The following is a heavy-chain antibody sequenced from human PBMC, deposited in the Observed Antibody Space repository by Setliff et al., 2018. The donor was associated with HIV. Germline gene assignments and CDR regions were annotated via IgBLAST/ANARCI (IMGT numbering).Heavy chain of an antibody. CDR1: GYTFTGYY. CDR2: ISTYNGHT. CDR3: ARDPSGNSYGYYFDL. J-gene: IGHJ4*02. V-gene: IGHV1-18*04. D-gene: IGHD5-18*01. Sequence: ASVKVSCKASGYTFTGYYLHWVRQAPGQGLEWMGWISTYNGHTNYAQKLQGRVNMTTDKSTSTAYMELSSLRSEDTAVYYCARDPSGNSYGYYFDLWGQGGLVTVSS.